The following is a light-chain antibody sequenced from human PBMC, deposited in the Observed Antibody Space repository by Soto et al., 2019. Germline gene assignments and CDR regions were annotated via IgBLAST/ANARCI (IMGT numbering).Light chain of an antibody. CDR1: QGVSSSS. CDR2: GAS. J-gene: IGKJ2*01. CDR3: QQYGSSPPYT. V-gene: IGKV3-20*01. Sequence: EIVLTQSPGTLSLSPGERATLSCRASQGVSSSSLAWYQQKPGQAPRLLIYGASSRATGIPDRFSGSGSGTDFTLTISRLEPEDFAVYYCQQYGSSPPYTFGQGTKLEIK.